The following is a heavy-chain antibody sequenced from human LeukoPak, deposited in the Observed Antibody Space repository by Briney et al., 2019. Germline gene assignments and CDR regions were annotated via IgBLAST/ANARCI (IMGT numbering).Heavy chain of an antibody. CDR1: GDSISSDY. Sequence: SETLSLTCTVSGDSISSDYWNWVRQPPGKGLEWIGYMFYSGSTNHNPSLKSRVTISVDTSKNQFSLKLSSVTAADTAVYYCARRGVSTISWYFDLWGRGTLATVSS. J-gene: IGHJ2*01. V-gene: IGHV4-59*08. D-gene: IGHD5/OR15-5a*01. CDR2: MFYSGST. CDR3: ARRGVSTISWYFDL.